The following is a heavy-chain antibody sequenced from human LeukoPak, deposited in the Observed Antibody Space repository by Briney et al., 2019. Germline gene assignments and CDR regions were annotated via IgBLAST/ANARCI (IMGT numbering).Heavy chain of an antibody. V-gene: IGHV1-18*01. CDR3: ARAPYYDSSGYYST. Sequence: GASVKVSSRASGYTFTSFVISTVRQAPGPGLEWMGWISAYIGNTNYAQKLQGRVTMTTDTSTSTAYMELRSLRSDDTAVYYCARAPYYDSSGYYSTWGQGTLVTVSS. CDR1: GYTFTSFV. J-gene: IGHJ5*02. D-gene: IGHD3-22*01. CDR2: ISAYIGNT.